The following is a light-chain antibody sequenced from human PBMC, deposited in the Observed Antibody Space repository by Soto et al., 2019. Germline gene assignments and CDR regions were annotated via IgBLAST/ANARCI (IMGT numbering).Light chain of an antibody. J-gene: IGLJ3*02. Sequence: QSALTQPPSASGSPGQSVTISCTGTSSDVGAYKYVSWYQQYPGKAPKLMIYEVTKRPSGVPARFSGSKSGNTASVTVSGLQAEDDSDYYCTSYVGNDIWVFGGGTQLTVL. CDR3: TSYVGNDIWV. V-gene: IGLV2-8*01. CDR1: SSDVGAYKY. CDR2: EVT.